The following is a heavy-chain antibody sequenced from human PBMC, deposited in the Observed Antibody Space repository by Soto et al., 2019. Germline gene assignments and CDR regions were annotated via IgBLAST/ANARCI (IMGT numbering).Heavy chain of an antibody. D-gene: IGHD1-26*01. CDR2: ISAYNGNT. V-gene: IGHV1-18*01. Sequence: QVQLVQSGAEVKKPGASVTVSCKASGYTFTSYGISWVRQAPGQGLAWMGWISAYNGNTNYAQKLQGRGTMTTDTSTSTAYMELRSLRSDDTAVYYCAREAVGATGLVAPHWFDPWGQGTLVTVSS. CDR3: AREAVGATGLVAPHWFDP. CDR1: GYTFTSYG. J-gene: IGHJ5*02.